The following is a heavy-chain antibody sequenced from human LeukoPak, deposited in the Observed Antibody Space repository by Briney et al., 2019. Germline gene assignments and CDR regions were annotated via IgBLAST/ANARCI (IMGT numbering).Heavy chain of an antibody. D-gene: IGHD2-15*01. CDR3: AKDKAVVAGSQCDY. V-gene: IGHV3-23*01. CDR2: IRGSGGET. CDR1: GNTFSSNW. Sequence: GGSLRLSCEASGNTFSSNWMSWVRQAPGKGLEWVSDIRGSGGETYYADSVKGRFTISRDNSKNTLYLQMNSLRAEDTAVYYCAKDKAVVAGSQCDYWGQGTLVTVSS. J-gene: IGHJ4*02.